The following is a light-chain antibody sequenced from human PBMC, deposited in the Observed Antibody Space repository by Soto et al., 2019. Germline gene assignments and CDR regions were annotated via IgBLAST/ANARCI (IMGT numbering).Light chain of an antibody. Sequence: EIVMTQSPATLSVSPGERATLSCRASQSVSSNLAWYQQKPGQAPRLLIYGASTRATGIPARFSGSGSGTEFTLTISCLQSEDFATYYCQQYYSFPLTFGGGTKVDIK. CDR2: GAS. CDR3: QQYYSFPLT. V-gene: IGKV3-15*01. J-gene: IGKJ4*01. CDR1: QSVSSN.